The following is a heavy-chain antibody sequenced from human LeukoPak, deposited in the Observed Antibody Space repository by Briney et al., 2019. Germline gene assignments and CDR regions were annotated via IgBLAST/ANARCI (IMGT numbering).Heavy chain of an antibody. D-gene: IGHD2-2*01. CDR3: ARDLIYAGYQLDYGMDV. J-gene: IGHJ6*02. V-gene: IGHV1-2*06. CDR1: GYTFTGYY. CDR2: INPSSGGT. Sequence: AASVKVSCKASGYTFTGYYMHWVRQAPGQGLEWMGRINPSSGGTNYAQKFQGRVTMTRDTSISTAYMELSRPRSDDTAVYYCARDLIYAGYQLDYGMDVWGQGTTVTVSS.